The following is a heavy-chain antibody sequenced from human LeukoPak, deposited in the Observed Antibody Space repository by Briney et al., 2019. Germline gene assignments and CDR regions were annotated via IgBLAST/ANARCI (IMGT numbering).Heavy chain of an antibody. CDR3: ARNYCSTTSCFLFHY. D-gene: IGHD2-2*01. CDR1: GGSINSSSYY. Sequence: SETLSLTCTVSGGSINSSSYYWGWIRQPPGKGLEWIGSIYYDGSTYYNPSLKSRVTLSVDTSKSQFSLKLNSVTAADTAVYYCARNYCSTTSCFLFHYWGQGTLVTASS. V-gene: IGHV4-39*07. J-gene: IGHJ4*02. CDR2: IYYDGST.